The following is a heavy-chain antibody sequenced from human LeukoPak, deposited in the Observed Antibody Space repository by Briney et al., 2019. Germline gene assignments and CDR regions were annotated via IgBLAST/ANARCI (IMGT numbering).Heavy chain of an antibody. Sequence: QPGGSLRLSCAASGFTFSSYAMSWVRQAPGKGLEWVSAISGSGGSTYYADSVKGRFTISRDNSKNTLYLQMNSLRAEDTAVYYCARDEYGSGRSGAGYYYYMDVWGKGTTVTVSS. V-gene: IGHV3-23*01. CDR1: GFTFSSYA. J-gene: IGHJ6*03. CDR3: ARDEYGSGRSGAGYYYYMDV. CDR2: ISGSGGST. D-gene: IGHD3-10*01.